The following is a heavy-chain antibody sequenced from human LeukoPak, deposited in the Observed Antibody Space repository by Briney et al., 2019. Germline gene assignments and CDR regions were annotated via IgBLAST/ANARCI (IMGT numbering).Heavy chain of an antibody. CDR1: GGSFSGYY. D-gene: IGHD6-19*01. Sequence: SETLSLTCAVYGGSFSGYYWSWIRQPPGKGLEWIGEINHSGSTNYNPSLKSRVTISVDTSKNQFSLKLSSVTAADTAVYHCARRPPVAGTCYFDYWGQGTLVTVSS. J-gene: IGHJ4*02. CDR3: ARRPPVAGTCYFDY. CDR2: INHSGST. V-gene: IGHV4-34*01.